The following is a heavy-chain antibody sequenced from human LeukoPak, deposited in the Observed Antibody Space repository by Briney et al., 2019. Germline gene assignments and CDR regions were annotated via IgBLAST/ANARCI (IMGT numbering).Heavy chain of an antibody. J-gene: IGHJ6*02. V-gene: IGHV3-53*01. CDR3: ARDPRTTGKSSYGMDV. Sequence: PGGSLRLSCAASGITVSSNYMSWVRQPPGKGLEWVSIIYSGGTTYYADSVQGRFTISRDNSKNMVFLQMNSLRVEDTAVYYCARDPRTTGKSSYGMDVWGQGTTVTVSS. D-gene: IGHD4-17*01. CDR1: GITVSSNY. CDR2: IYSGGTT.